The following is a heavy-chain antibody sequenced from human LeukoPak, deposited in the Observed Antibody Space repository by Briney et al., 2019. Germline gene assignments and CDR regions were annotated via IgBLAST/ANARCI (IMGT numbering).Heavy chain of an antibody. CDR3: ATGGRSGMAFDF. J-gene: IGHJ4*02. D-gene: IGHD2-8*01. CDR2: IYGGGNT. Sequence: QPGGSLRLSCSFSGFIATSNYMAWVRQSPGKGLQWISFIYGGGNTLYADSVRDRFSISRANSKSTLYLQMSSLRVEDTAVYYCATGGRSGMAFDFWGQGTLVTVSS. V-gene: IGHV3-53*01. CDR1: GFIATSNY.